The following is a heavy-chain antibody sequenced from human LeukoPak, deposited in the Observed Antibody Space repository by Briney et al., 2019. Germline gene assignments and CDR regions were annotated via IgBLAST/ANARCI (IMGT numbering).Heavy chain of an antibody. D-gene: IGHD2-21*02. J-gene: IGHJ4*02. CDR3: ATAGLDY. CDR1: EFTFSNYG. Sequence: GGSLRLSCAASEFTFSNYGMHWVRQAPGKGLKWVTFVRSDGNDKYYADSVKGRFTISRDNSKNTLYLQMTSLRVEDTAIYYCATAGLDYWGQGSLVTVSS. CDR2: VRSDGNDK. V-gene: IGHV3-30*02.